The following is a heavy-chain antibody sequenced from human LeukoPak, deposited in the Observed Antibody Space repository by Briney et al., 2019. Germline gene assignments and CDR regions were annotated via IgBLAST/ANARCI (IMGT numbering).Heavy chain of an antibody. CDR3: ARLVTRDLTGYLRTDYFDY. V-gene: IGHV3-7*01. J-gene: IGHJ4*02. CDR1: GFTFSSYW. D-gene: IGHD3-9*01. Sequence: GGPLRLSCAASGFTFSSYWMSWVRQAPGKGLEWVANIKQDGSEKYYVDSVKGRFTISRDNAKNSLYLQMSSLRAEDTAVYYCARLVTRDLTGYLRTDYFDYWGQGTLVTVSS. CDR2: IKQDGSEK.